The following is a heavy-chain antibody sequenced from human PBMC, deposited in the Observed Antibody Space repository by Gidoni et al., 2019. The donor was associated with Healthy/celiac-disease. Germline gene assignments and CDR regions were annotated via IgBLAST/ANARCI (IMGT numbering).Heavy chain of an antibody. CDR1: GGSFSGYY. Sequence: QVQLQQWGAGLLKPSETLSLTCAVYGGSFSGYYWSWIRQPPGKGLEWIGEINHSGSTNYNPSLKSRVTISVDTSKNQFSLKLSSVTAADTAVYYCARGPHMNYYYYYYMDVWGKGTTVTVSS. V-gene: IGHV4-34*01. J-gene: IGHJ6*03. CDR2: INHSGST. D-gene: IGHD2-21*01. CDR3: ARGPHMNYYYYYYMDV.